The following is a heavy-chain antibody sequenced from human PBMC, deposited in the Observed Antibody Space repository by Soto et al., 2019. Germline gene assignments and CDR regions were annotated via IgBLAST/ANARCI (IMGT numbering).Heavy chain of an antibody. Sequence: QVELQQGGAGLLKPSDTLSLNCAVTGGSLSGYYWSWIRQPPGKGLEWIGEVKDGGHTNYSPSLRGRVTISSDTSNNQFSLRLNSVTAADTGVYYCARGQEGVVATHWDQGSLVTVSS. V-gene: IGHV4-34*01. CDR2: VKDGGHT. CDR1: GGSLSGYY. D-gene: IGHD5-12*01. CDR3: ARGQEGVVATH. J-gene: IGHJ4*02.